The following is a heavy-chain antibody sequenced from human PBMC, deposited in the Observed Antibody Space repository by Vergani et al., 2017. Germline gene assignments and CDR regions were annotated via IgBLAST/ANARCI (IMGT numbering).Heavy chain of an antibody. V-gene: IGHV4-61*02. D-gene: IGHD4-17*01. CDR1: GGSISSGSYY. J-gene: IGHJ4*02. CDR3: ASSPAVGDYVF. Sequence: QVQLQESGPGLVKPSQTLSLTCTVSGGSISSGSYYWSWIRQPAGKGLEWIGRIYTSGSTNYNPSLKSRVTISVDTSKNQFSLKLSSVTAADTAVYYCASSPAVGDYVFWGQGTLVTVSS. CDR2: IYTSGST.